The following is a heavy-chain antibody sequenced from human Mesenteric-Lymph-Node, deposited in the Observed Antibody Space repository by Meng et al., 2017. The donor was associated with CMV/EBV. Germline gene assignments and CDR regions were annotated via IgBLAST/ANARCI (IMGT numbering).Heavy chain of an antibody. CDR2: IYHSGST. Sequence: SGGSSSSSNWWSWVRQPPGKGLEWIGEIYHSGSTNYNPSLKSRVTISVDKSKNQFSLKLSSVTAADTAVYYCARIFGYSSSWYYFDYWGQGTLVTVSS. V-gene: IGHV4-4*02. D-gene: IGHD6-13*01. CDR1: GGSSSSSNW. CDR3: ARIFGYSSSWYYFDY. J-gene: IGHJ4*02.